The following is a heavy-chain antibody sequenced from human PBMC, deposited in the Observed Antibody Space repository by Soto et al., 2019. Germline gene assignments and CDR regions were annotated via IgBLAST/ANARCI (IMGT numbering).Heavy chain of an antibody. CDR3: ATGLRGCSSFHS. Sequence: QVHLVQCGAEVNKPGSSVIASCKASGVDFRNYAINLVRQAPGQGLAWMGGIIPVFGTADYPQKFQGRVTITADEATNTGDMEQTSLRTDDAAVYLCATGLRGCSSFHSWGEWSLVHVAS. D-gene: IGHD2-21*01. CDR1: GVDFRNYA. V-gene: IGHV1-69*01. CDR2: IIPVFGTA. J-gene: IGHJ5*02.